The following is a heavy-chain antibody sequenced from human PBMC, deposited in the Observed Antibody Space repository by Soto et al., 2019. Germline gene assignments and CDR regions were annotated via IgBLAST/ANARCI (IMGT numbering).Heavy chain of an antibody. CDR3: AHRKSTITVATYFDY. CDR1: GFSLGTSGEG. Sequence: QITLRESGPTLVKPTQTLTLTCTFSGFSLGTSGEGVGWIRQPPRKALEWLATLYWDGDKRYSPSLRSRLTIXKDTSESQVVLTMTNMDAADTATYFCAHRKSTITVATYFDYWGLGSLVTVSS. V-gene: IGHV2-5*02. D-gene: IGHD3-10*01. CDR2: LYWDGDK. J-gene: IGHJ4*02.